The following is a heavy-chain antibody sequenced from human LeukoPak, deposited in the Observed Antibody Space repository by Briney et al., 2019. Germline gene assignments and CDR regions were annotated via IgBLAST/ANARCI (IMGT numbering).Heavy chain of an antibody. CDR2: MSHSGST. V-gene: IGHV4-34*01. CDR3: ARRPWVGAADY. CDR1: GGSFSGYY. Sequence: SETLSLTCAVYGGSFSGYYWTWIRQPRGKGLEWIGEMSHSGSTNYNPSLKSRVTISVDASKNQFSLKLTSVTAADTAVYYCARRPWVGAADYWGQGTLVTVSS. D-gene: IGHD1-26*01. J-gene: IGHJ4*02.